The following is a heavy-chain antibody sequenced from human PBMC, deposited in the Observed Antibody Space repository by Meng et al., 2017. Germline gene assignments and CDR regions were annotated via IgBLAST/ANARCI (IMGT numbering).Heavy chain of an antibody. CDR3: ARHFRSRDGYNWDSFDI. V-gene: IGHV4-59*11. J-gene: IGHJ3*02. D-gene: IGHD5-24*01. CDR1: GGSISPHY. CDR2: IFYTGGT. Sequence: GPLRLSCNAPGGSISPHYWSWIRQLPERGLEGFGYIFYTGGTNYNPSLKSRVTMSVDTSKNHFSLRLSSVTAADTALYYCARHFRSRDGYNWDSFDIWGQGTMVTVSS.